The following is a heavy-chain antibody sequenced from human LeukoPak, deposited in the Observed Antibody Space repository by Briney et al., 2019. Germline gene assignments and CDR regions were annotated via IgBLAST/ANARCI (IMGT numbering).Heavy chain of an antibody. CDR1: GGSFSGYY. J-gene: IGHJ3*02. V-gene: IGHV4-34*01. CDR3: ARRSVPPVSWYAFDI. CDR2: INHSGST. Sequence: SETLSLTCAVYGGSFSGYYWSWIRQPPGKGLEWIGEINHSGSTNYNPSLKSRVTISVDTSKNQFSLKLSSVTAADTAVYYCARRSVPPVSWYAFDIWGQGTMVTVSS. D-gene: IGHD2-15*01.